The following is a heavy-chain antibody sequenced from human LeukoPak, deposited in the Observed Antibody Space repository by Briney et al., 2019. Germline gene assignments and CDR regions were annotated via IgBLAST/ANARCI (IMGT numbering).Heavy chain of an antibody. CDR3: AGALSSGYYCDY. J-gene: IGHJ4*02. D-gene: IGHD3-22*01. Sequence: SETLSFTCTVSGGSISSYYWSWLRQPPGKGLEWIGYIYYSGSTNYNPSLKSRVTISVDTSKNQFSLKLSSVTAADTAVYYCAGALSSGYYCDYWGQGTLVTVSS. V-gene: IGHV4-59*01. CDR2: IYYSGST. CDR1: GGSISSYY.